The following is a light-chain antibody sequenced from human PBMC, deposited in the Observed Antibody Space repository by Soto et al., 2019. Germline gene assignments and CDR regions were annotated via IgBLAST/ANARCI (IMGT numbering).Light chain of an antibody. CDR1: QSIRSY. CDR3: QHSYSAVT. Sequence: DIQTSQSPSSVSASVGDRITITCRARQSIRSYLNWYQQKPGKAHKFLIYATPSLESGVPSRFTGSGSGTDYTLTIPSMQPEDFATYHCQHSYSAVTFRGGTKVDIK. V-gene: IGKV1-39*01. J-gene: IGKJ4*01. CDR2: ATP.